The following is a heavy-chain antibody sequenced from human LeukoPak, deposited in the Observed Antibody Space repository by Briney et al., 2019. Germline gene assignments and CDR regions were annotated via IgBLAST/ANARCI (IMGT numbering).Heavy chain of an antibody. V-gene: IGHV1-18*01. Sequence: ASVKVSCKASGYTFTSYGISWVRQAPGQGLEWMGWISAYNGNTNYAQKLQGRVTMTTDTSTSTPYMELRSLRSDDTAVYYCARDLPVSDYGDYSRSLDWYFDLWGRGTLVTVSS. D-gene: IGHD4-17*01. J-gene: IGHJ2*01. CDR3: ARDLPVSDYGDYSRSLDWYFDL. CDR1: GYTFTSYG. CDR2: ISAYNGNT.